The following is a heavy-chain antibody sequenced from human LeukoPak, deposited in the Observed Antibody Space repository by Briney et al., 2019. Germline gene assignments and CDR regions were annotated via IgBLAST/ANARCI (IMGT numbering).Heavy chain of an antibody. J-gene: IGHJ5*02. CDR3: GRAGYCSSTSCYVSWFDP. V-gene: IGHV4-59*01. CDR2: IYYSGST. Sequence: SETLSLTCTVSGGSISSYYWCWIRQPPGKGLEWIGYIYYSGSTNYNPSLKSRVTISVDTSKNQFSLKLSSVTAADTAVYYCGRAGYCSSTSCYVSWFDPWGQGTLVTVSS. CDR1: GGSISSYY. D-gene: IGHD2-2*01.